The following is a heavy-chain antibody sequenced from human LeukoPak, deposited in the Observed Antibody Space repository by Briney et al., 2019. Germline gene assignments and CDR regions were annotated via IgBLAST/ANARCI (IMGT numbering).Heavy chain of an antibody. D-gene: IGHD2-2*03. CDR1: GFTISRSS. Sequence: GRSLRLSCAASGFTISRSSMHWVRQAPGKGLEFVSAISRSGGNTYYANSVKGRFTISRDTSKNTLYLQVGSLRVEDMAVYYCAGVGDRSGNGYSHWGQGTLVTVSS. CDR3: AGVGDRSGNGYSH. CDR2: ISRSGGNT. V-gene: IGHV3-64*01. J-gene: IGHJ4*02.